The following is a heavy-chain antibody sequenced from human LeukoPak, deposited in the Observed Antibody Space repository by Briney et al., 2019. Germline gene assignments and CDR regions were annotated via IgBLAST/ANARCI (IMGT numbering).Heavy chain of an antibody. CDR2: IYSGGDT. V-gene: IGHV3-53*01. J-gene: IGHJ6*02. CDR1: GFTVSSSH. Sequence: GGSLRLSCAASGFTVSSSHMTWVRQAVGKGLEWVSFIYSGGDTSYADSVKGRFTISRDNSQGTVFLQMNSLRAEDTALYYCAKDLHYYVAMDVWGQGTAVTVSS. D-gene: IGHD3-10*02. CDR3: AKDLHYYVAMDV.